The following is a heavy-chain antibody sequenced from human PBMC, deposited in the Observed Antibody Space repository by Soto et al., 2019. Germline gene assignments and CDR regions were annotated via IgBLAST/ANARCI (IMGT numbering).Heavy chain of an antibody. CDR1: GYTFTGYY. Sequence: ASVKVSCKASGYTFTGYYMHWVRQAPGQGLEWMGWINPNSGGTNYAQKFQGRATMTRDTSISTAYMELSRLRSDDTAVYYCARDVYLWEQLGDYWGQGTLVTVSS. CDR2: INPNSGGT. J-gene: IGHJ4*02. CDR3: ARDVYLWEQLGDY. D-gene: IGHD3-16*01. V-gene: IGHV1-2*02.